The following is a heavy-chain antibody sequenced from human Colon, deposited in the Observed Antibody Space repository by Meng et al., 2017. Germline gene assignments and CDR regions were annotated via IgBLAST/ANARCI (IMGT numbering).Heavy chain of an antibody. CDR2: IYYSGST. V-gene: IGHV4-30-4*01. CDR3: ARDRKHYGERGWFDP. CDR1: GGSISSGDYY. Sequence: QVQLQESVPGLVQPSQTLSLPCTVSGGSISSGDYYWSWIRQPPGKGLKWIGYIYYSGSTYSNASLKSRVTISIDRSKNQFSLKLSSVTAADTAVYYCARDRKHYGERGWFDPWGQGTLVTVSS. J-gene: IGHJ5*02. D-gene: IGHD4-17*01.